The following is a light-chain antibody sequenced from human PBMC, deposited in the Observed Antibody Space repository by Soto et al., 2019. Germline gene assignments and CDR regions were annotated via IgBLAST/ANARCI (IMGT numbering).Light chain of an antibody. J-gene: IGKJ5*01. Sequence: IQLTQSPSSLSASVGDRVTITCRASQGISPYLAWYQQKPGKAPKLLIYAASTLQSGVPSRFSGSGSGTEFTLTSSSLQPEDFATYYCQHLNNYPITFGQGTRLEIK. V-gene: IGKV1-9*01. CDR3: QHLNNYPIT. CDR1: QGISPY. CDR2: AAS.